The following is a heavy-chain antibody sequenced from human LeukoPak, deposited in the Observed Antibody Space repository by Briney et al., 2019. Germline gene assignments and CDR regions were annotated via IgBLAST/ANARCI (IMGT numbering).Heavy chain of an antibody. V-gene: IGHV3-9*01. CDR1: GFTFDDYA. D-gene: IGHD4-23*01. J-gene: IGHJ4*02. Sequence: QPGRSLRLSCAASGFTFDDYAMHWVRQAPGKGLEWVLGISWNSGSIGYADSVKGRFTISRDNAKNSLYLQMNSLRAEDTALYYCAKDMAYGSNSSQGYFDCWGQGTLVTVSS. CDR3: AKDMAYGSNSSQGYFDC. CDR2: ISWNSGSI.